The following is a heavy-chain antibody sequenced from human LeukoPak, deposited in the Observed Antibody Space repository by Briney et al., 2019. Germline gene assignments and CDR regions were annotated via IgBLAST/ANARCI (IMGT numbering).Heavy chain of an antibody. D-gene: IGHD6-19*01. J-gene: IGHJ4*02. CDR1: GIIFSGYG. CDR3: AKVGSGWYGADY. Sequence: PGGSLRLSCEVSGIIFSGYGIHWVRQAPGKGLEWVAFIRYDGTNKYYADSVKGRFTISRDNSNNTLYLQMNSLRVEDTAVYYCAKVGSGWYGADYWGQGTLVTVSS. V-gene: IGHV3-30*02. CDR2: IRYDGTNK.